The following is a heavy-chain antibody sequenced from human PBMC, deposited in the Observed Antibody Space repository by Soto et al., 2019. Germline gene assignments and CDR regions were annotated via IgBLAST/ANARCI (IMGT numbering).Heavy chain of an antibody. CDR1: GFTFSSYT. CDR2: ISYDGSNK. V-gene: IGHV3-30-3*01. Sequence: QVQLVESGGSVVQPGRSLRLSCAASGFTFSSYTLHWVRQAPGKGLEWVALISYDGSNKYYADSVKGRFTISRDNSKNTLYLQMNSLRPEDTALFYCARGPYDFWRGYNADAFDVWGQGTMVTVSS. D-gene: IGHD3-3*01. CDR3: ARGPYDFWRGYNADAFDV. J-gene: IGHJ3*01.